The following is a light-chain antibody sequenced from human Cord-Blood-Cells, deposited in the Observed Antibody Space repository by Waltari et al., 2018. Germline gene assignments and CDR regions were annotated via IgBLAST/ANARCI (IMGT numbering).Light chain of an antibody. J-gene: IGKJ2*01. CDR1: QSISSY. CDR3: QQSYSTPYT. CDR2: AAS. Sequence: DIQMTQSPSSLSASVGDRVTITCRASQSISSYLNWYQQKPGKAPKLLLYAASSLQSGVPSRFSGSGSGTDFTLTISSLQPEDFATYYCQQSYSTPYTFGQGNQLVIK. V-gene: IGKV1-39*01.